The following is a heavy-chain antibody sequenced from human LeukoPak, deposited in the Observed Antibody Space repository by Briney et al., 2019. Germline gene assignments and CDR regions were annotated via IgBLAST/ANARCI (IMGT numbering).Heavy chain of an antibody. Sequence: GGSLRLSCAASGFTFSSYGMSWVRQAPGKGLERVSAISGSGGSTYYADSVKGRFTISRDNSKNTLYLQMNSLRAEDTAVYYCARGGLTTHLGAPAATNWFDPWGQGTLVTVSS. CDR2: ISGSGGST. D-gene: IGHD2-2*01. CDR3: ARGGLTTHLGAPAATNWFDP. CDR1: GFTFSSYG. J-gene: IGHJ5*02. V-gene: IGHV3-23*01.